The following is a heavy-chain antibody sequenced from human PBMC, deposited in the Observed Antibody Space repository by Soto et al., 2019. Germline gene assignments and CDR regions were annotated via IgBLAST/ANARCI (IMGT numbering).Heavy chain of an antibody. CDR1: GFTFGDYA. CDR3: TRDYNARYYYYGMDV. Sequence: GGSLILSCTASGFTFGDYAMSWFRQAPGKGLEWVGFIRSKAYGGTTEYAASVKGRFTISRDDSKSIAYLQMNSLKTEDTAVYYCTRDYNARYYYYGMDVWGQGTTVTXSS. D-gene: IGHD1-20*01. CDR2: IRSKAYGGTT. J-gene: IGHJ6*02. V-gene: IGHV3-49*03.